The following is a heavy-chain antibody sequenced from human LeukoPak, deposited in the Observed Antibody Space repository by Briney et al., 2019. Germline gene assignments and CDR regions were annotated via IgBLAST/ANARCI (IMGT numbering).Heavy chain of an antibody. D-gene: IGHD2-15*01. Sequence: GGPLRLSCAASGFTFNSYAMYWVRQAPGKGLGWISGIFGSGGSPHYADSVKGRFTISRDNFQNTVYLQLGSLRVEDTAVYYCGKTTVGYSSGRYPGWPVDYWGQGALVTVSS. CDR2: IFGSGGSP. CDR3: GKTTVGYSSGRYPGWPVDY. V-gene: IGHV3-23*01. J-gene: IGHJ4*02. CDR1: GFTFNSYA.